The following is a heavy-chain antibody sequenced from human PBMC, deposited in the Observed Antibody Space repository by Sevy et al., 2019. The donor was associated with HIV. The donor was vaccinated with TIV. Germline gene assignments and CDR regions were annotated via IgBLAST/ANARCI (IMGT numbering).Heavy chain of an antibody. CDR3: AKGQGYDYIWGNERSEYYFDY. J-gene: IGHJ4*02. CDR2: ISHDGSYQ. V-gene: IGHV3-30*18. D-gene: IGHD3-16*01. Sequence: GGSLRLSCAASRFTFSTYDIHWVRQAPGKGLEWVAVISHDGSYQYYTDCVKGRFTISRDDSKNKAYLQMNSLRADDSGVYYCAKGQGYDYIWGNERSEYYFDYWGQGTLVTVSS. CDR1: RFTFSTYD.